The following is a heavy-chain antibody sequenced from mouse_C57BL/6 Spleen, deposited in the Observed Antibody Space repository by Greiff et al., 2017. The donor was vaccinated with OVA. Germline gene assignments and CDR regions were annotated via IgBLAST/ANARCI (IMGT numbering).Heavy chain of an antibody. V-gene: IGHV1-22*01. CDR3: ARGTVVATDAMDY. Sequence: VQLQQSGPELVKPGASVKMSCKASGYTFTDYNMHWVKQSHGKSLEWIGYINPNNGGTSYNQKFKGKATLTVNKSSSTAYMALRSLTSEDSAVYYCARGTVVATDAMDYWGQGTSVTVSS. CDR1: GYTFTDYN. J-gene: IGHJ4*01. D-gene: IGHD1-1*01. CDR2: INPNNGGT.